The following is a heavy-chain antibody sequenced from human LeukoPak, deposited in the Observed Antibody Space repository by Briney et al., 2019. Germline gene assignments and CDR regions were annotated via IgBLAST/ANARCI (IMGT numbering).Heavy chain of an antibody. D-gene: IGHD3-16*01. V-gene: IGHV1-8*01. CDR3: ARTGTLWGYMDYYYYYMDV. CDR1: GYTFTSYD. Sequence: ASVKVSCKASGYTFTSYDINWVRQATGQGLEWMGWMNPNSGNTDYAQKFQGRVTITRNTSISTAYMELSSLRSEDTAVYYCARTGTLWGYMDYYYYYMDVWGKGTTVTISS. J-gene: IGHJ6*03. CDR2: MNPNSGNT.